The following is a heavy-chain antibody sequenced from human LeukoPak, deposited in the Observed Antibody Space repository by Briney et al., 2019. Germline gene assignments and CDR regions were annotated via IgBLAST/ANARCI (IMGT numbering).Heavy chain of an antibody. CDR2: ISSSSSYI. CDR3: ARVPDTEEGYYFDY. CDR1: GFTFSSYS. J-gene: IGHJ4*02. D-gene: IGHD6-13*01. V-gene: IGHV3-21*01. Sequence: PGGSLRLSCAASGFTFSSYSMNWVRQAPGKGLEWVSSISSSSSYIYYADSVKGRFTISRDNAKNSLYLQMNSLRAEDTAVYCCARVPDTEEGYYFDYWGQGTLVTVSS.